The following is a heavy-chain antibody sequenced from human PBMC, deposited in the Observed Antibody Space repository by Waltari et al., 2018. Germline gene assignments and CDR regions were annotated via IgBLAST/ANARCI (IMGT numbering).Heavy chain of an antibody. Sequence: EVQLVESGGGLIQPGGSLRLSCAASGFIVSNNYMSWVRQAPGKGLEWVSVIYSGGNAYYADSVKGRFTISRDNSKNTVYLQMNSLRAEDTALYYCARFSHKDYWGQGILVTVSS. CDR3: ARFSHKDY. CDR2: IYSGGNA. J-gene: IGHJ4*02. CDR1: GFIVSNNY. V-gene: IGHV3-53*01.